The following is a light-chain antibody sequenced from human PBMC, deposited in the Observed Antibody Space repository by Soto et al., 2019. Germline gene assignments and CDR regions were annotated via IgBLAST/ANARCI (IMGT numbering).Light chain of an antibody. V-gene: IGKV3-11*01. J-gene: IGKJ2*01. CDR1: QNVGHN. Sequence: EVVLTQSPATLSLSPGESAPLSCRSSQNVGHNLAWYQQTPGQATRLLIYAASDRATGIPARFRGSVSDTDFPLTITSVEPEDFAVYYCQRRSRWPRDTFGQGTKLEIK. CDR2: AAS. CDR3: QRRSRWPRDT.